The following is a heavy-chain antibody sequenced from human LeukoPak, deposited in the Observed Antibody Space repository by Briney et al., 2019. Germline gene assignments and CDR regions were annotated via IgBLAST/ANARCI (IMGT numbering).Heavy chain of an antibody. V-gene: IGHV4-59*01. CDR1: GGPISRYY. D-gene: IGHD3-10*01. J-gene: IGHJ3*02. Sequence: ASETLSLTCTVSGGPISRYYWSWIRQPPGKGLEWIGFIYYSGTTNYNPSLKSRVTISVDTSKNQFSLKLSSVTAADTAVYYCAREGNYYGSGTYYGDAFDIWGQGSMVIVSS. CDR3: AREGNYYGSGTYYGDAFDI. CDR2: IYYSGTT.